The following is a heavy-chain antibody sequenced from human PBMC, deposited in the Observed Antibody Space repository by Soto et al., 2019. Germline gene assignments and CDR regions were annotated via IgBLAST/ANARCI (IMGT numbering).Heavy chain of an antibody. J-gene: IGHJ6*03. CDR3: ARGFPAANYYYYYMDV. V-gene: IGHV4-34*01. CDR1: GGSFSGYY. Sequence: SETLSLTCAVYGGSFSGYYWSWIRQPPGKGLEWIGEINHSGSTNYNPSLKSRVTISVDTSKNQFSLKLSSVTAADTAVYYCARGFPAANYYYYYMDVWGKGTTVT. CDR2: INHSGST. D-gene: IGHD2-2*01.